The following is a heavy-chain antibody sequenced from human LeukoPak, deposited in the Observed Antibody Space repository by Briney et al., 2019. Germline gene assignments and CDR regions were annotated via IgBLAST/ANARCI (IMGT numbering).Heavy chain of an antibody. CDR3: ARGSTIVGAIYFDY. J-gene: IGHJ4*02. CDR2: IIPIFGTA. CDR1: GGTFSSYA. D-gene: IGHD1-26*01. Sequence: ASVKVSCKASGGTFSSYAISWVRQAPGQGLEWMGGIIPIFGTANYAQKFQGRVTITADESTSTAYMELSSLRSEDTAVYYCARGSTIVGAIYFDYWGQGTLVTVSS. V-gene: IGHV1-69*13.